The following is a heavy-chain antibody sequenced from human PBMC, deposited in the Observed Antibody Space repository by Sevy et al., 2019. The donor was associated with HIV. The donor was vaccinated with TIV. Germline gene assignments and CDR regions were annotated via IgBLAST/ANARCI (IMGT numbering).Heavy chain of an antibody. CDR2: IRRKAYGGTT. Sequence: GGSLRLSCTASGFTFGDYAMSWFRQAPGKGLEWVGFIRRKAYGGTTEYAASVKGRFTISRDDSKSIAYLQMNSLKTEDTAVYYCTRTSSGSYPTYYFDYWGQGTLVTVSS. CDR3: TRTSSGSYPTYYFDY. J-gene: IGHJ4*02. D-gene: IGHD1-26*01. V-gene: IGHV3-49*03. CDR1: GFTFGDYA.